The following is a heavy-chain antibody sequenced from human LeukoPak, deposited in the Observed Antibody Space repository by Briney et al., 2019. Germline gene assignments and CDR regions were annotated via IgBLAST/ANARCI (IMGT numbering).Heavy chain of an antibody. CDR3: AEVRAMLRLVQAAVSYYFDF. V-gene: IGHV3-23*01. CDR1: GFTHSTDA. D-gene: IGHD3-16*01. CDR2: IRYRCCTT. Sequence: GGALRLSCASSGFTHSTDARSGVRQARSRGVEWVSAIRYRCCTTCTAASVKGRFTISRDNSKNRLYLKMNMLRPEDTAVYYCAEVRAMLRLVQAAVSYYFDFWGQGNLVTVSS. J-gene: IGHJ4*02.